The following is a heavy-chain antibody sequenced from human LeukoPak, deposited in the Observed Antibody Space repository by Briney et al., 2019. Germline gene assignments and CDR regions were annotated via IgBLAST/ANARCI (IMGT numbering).Heavy chain of an antibody. D-gene: IGHD3-22*01. CDR2: IYYSGST. Sequence: PSETLSPTCTVSGGSISSYYWSWIRQPPGKGLEWIGYIYYSGSTNYNPPLKSRVTISVDTSKNQFSLKLSSVTAADTAVYYCARDRPYYYDSSGYYRSYYYYMDVWGKGTTVTVSS. CDR3: ARDRPYYYDSSGYYRSYYYYMDV. CDR1: GGSISSYY. V-gene: IGHV4-59*01. J-gene: IGHJ6*03.